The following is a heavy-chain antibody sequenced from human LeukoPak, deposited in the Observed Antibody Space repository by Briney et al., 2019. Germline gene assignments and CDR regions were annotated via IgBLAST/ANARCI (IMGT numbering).Heavy chain of an antibody. V-gene: IGHV4-59*01. D-gene: IGHD2-15*01. Sequence: SETLSLTCTVSGGSISSYYWSWIRQPPGKGLEWIGYIYYSGSTNYNPSLKSRVTISVDTSKNQFSLKLSSVAAADTAVYYWARTLCSGGSCYCDYWGQGTLVTVSS. CDR2: IYYSGST. J-gene: IGHJ4*02. CDR3: ARTLCSGGSCYCDY. CDR1: GGSISSYY.